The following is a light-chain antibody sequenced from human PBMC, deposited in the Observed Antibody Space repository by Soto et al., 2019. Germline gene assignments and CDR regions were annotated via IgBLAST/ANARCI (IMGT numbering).Light chain of an antibody. CDR1: SSDVGGYNY. J-gene: IGLJ2*01. Sequence: QSALTQPASVSRSPGQSITISCTGTSSDVGGYNYVSWYQQHPGKAPKLMIYDVSNRPSGVSNRFSGSKSGNTASLTISGLQAEHEADYYCSSYTSSILFGGGTKLTVL. V-gene: IGLV2-14*01. CDR2: DVS. CDR3: SSYTSSIL.